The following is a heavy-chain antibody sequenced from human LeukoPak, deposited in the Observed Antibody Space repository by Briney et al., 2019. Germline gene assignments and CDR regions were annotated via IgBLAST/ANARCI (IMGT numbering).Heavy chain of an antibody. CDR2: IYSNGDT. Sequence: SEALSLTCTVSGDSISSGSYYWSWIRQPAGKGLEWIGLIYSNGDTKFNPYLKSRVTISLDTSKNQFSLKLSSATAADTAVYYCASRHSKQQPYYYYMDIWGRGTKVTVCS. J-gene: IGHJ6*03. CDR3: ASRHSKQQPYYYYMDI. V-gene: IGHV4-61*02. D-gene: IGHD6-13*01. CDR1: GDSISSGSYY.